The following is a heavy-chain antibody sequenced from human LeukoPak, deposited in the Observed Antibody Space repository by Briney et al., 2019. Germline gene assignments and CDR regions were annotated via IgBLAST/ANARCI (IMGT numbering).Heavy chain of an antibody. Sequence: ASVKVSCKASGYTFTGYYMHWVRQAPGQGLEWMGWINPNSGGTNYQGRVTMTRDTSISTAYMELSRLRSDDTAVYYCAREPSGSYSVQGWFDPWGQGTLVTVSS. V-gene: IGHV1-2*02. CDR1: GYTFTGYY. D-gene: IGHD1-26*01. J-gene: IGHJ5*02. CDR2: INPNSGGT. CDR3: AREPSGSYSVQGWFDP.